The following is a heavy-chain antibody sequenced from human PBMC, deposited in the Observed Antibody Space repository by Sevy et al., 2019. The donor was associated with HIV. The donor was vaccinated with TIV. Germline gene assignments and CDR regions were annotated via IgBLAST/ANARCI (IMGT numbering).Heavy chain of an antibody. CDR3: ARQVEMATITRGVGYYYYGMDV. V-gene: IGHV5-51*01. D-gene: IGHD5-12*01. CDR2: IYPGDSDT. Sequence: GESLKISCKGSGYSFTSYWIGWVRQMPGKGLEWMGIIYPGDSDTRYSTSFQGQVTISADKSISTAYLQWSSLKASDTAMYDCARQVEMATITRGVGYYYYGMDVWGQGTTVTVSS. CDR1: GYSFTSYW. J-gene: IGHJ6*02.